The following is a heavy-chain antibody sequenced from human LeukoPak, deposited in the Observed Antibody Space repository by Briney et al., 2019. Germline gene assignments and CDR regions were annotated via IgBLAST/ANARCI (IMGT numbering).Heavy chain of an antibody. J-gene: IGHJ5*02. CDR1: GGSISSYY. Sequence: SETLSLTCTVSGGSISSYYWSWIRQTAGKGLEWIGHIYTSGSTNYNPSLKSRVTMSVDTSKNQFSLKLSSVTAADTAVYYCARERAVSGWFDPWGQGTLVAVSS. D-gene: IGHD6-19*01. CDR2: IYTSGST. CDR3: ARERAVSGWFDP. V-gene: IGHV4-4*07.